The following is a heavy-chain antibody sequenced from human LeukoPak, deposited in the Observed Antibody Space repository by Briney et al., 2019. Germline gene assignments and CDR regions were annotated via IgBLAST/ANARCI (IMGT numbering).Heavy chain of an antibody. CDR1: GGSISSSNW. CDR2: IYHSGST. V-gene: IGHV4-4*02. CDR3: AREGYSSSWYREDYYYYYMDV. D-gene: IGHD6-13*01. Sequence: SETLSLTCAVSGGSISSSNWWSWVRQPPGKGLEWIGEIYHSGSTNYNPSLKSRVTISVDKSKNQFSLKLSSVTAADTAVYYCAREGYSSSWYREDYYYYYMDVWGKGTTVTVSS. J-gene: IGHJ6*03.